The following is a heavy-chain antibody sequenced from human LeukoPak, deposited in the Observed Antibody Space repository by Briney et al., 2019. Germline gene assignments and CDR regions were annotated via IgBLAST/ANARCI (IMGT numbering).Heavy chain of an antibody. CDR3: AKDRSGGDY. CDR2: IYSGGST. CDR1: GFTVSSNY. Sequence: PGGSLRLSCAASGFTVSSNYMSWVRQAPGKGLEWVSIIYSGGSTFYADSVKGRFTISRDNAKNSLYLQMNSLRAEDTAVYYCAKDRSGGDYWGQGTLVTVSS. J-gene: IGHJ4*02. D-gene: IGHD2-15*01. V-gene: IGHV3-53*01.